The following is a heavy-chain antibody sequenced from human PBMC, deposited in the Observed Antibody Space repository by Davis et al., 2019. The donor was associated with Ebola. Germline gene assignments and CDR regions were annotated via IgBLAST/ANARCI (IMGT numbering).Heavy chain of an antibody. CDR2: IYYSGST. V-gene: IGHV4-59*01. J-gene: IGHJ6*04. CDR3: ARGRDTAMVLGYYGMDV. D-gene: IGHD5-18*01. CDR1: GGSISSYY. Sequence: MPGGSLRLSCTVSGGSISSYYWSWIRQPPGKGLEWIGYIYYSGSTNYNPSLKSRVTITVDTSKSQFSLKLSSVTAADTAVYYCARGRDTAMVLGYYGMDVWGKGTTVTVSS.